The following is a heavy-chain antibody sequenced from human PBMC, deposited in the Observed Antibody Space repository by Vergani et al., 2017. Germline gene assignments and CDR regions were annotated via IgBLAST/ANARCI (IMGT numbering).Heavy chain of an antibody. Sequence: QLQLQESGPGLVKPSETLALTCTVSGGSISSSSYYWGWIRQPPGKGLEWIGSIYYSGSTYYNPSLKSRVTISVDTSKNQFSLKLSSVTAADTAVYYCARQLLWFGXLLWRNYYYYGMDVWGQGTTVTVSS. V-gene: IGHV4-39*01. CDR1: GGSISSSSYY. D-gene: IGHD3-10*01. CDR2: IYYSGST. CDR3: ARQLLWFGXLLWRNYYYYGMDV. J-gene: IGHJ6*02.